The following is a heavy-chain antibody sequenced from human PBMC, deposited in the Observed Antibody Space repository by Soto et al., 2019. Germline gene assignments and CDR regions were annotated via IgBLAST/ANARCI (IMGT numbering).Heavy chain of an antibody. J-gene: IGHJ6*03. Sequence: QLQLQESGPGLVKPSETLSLTCIVSGDSISSGSYYWGWIRQPPGKGLEWIGSIYYTGSTNYNPSLKSRVTISADTSNNHFSLRLSSVTAADTAVYYCARRLDFGNGYFTASMDVWGKWTKVTV. V-gene: IGHV4-39*02. D-gene: IGHD3-3*01. CDR1: GDSISSGSYY. CDR2: IYYTGST. CDR3: ARRLDFGNGYFTASMDV.